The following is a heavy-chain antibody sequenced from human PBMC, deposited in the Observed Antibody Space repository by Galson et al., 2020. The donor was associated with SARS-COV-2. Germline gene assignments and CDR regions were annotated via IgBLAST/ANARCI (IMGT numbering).Heavy chain of an antibody. V-gene: IGHV3-33*01. J-gene: IGHJ4*01. Sequence: GGSLRLSCAASGFTFSSPAMHWVRQAPGKGLEWVAQIFFDGSDKYYGDSVKGRFTIARDSSKNTVYLQMNNLRADDTAVYYCGRDGRTSSGWDLDHWGQGTLVIVSS. CDR1: GFTFSSPA. CDR3: GRDGRTSSGWDLDH. CDR2: IFFDGSDK. D-gene: IGHD6-19*01.